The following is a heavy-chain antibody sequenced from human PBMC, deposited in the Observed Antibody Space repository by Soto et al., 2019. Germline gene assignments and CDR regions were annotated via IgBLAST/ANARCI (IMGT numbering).Heavy chain of an antibody. Sequence: ASVKVSCKASGYTFTTYGVNWVRQAPGQGLEWMGWVSPYNGDTTYAQNFQGRVTMTTDTSTRTAYMELRSLRSDDTAVYYCAREVGHMDVWGQGTTVTVSS. CDR2: VSPYNGDT. D-gene: IGHD2-2*01. V-gene: IGHV1-18*04. CDR1: GYTFTTYG. CDR3: AREVGHMDV. J-gene: IGHJ6*02.